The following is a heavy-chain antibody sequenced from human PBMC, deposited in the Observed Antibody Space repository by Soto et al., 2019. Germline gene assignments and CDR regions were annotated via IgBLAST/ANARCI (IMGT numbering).Heavy chain of an antibody. CDR2: IIPIFGTA. Sequence: SVKVSCKASGGTFSSYAISWVRQAPGQGLEWMGGIIPIFGTANYAQKFQGRVTITADKSTSTAYMELSSLRSEDTAVYYCARDGPSTMVRGVINYYGMDVWGQGTTVTVSS. CDR1: GGTFSSYA. V-gene: IGHV1-69*06. CDR3: ARDGPSTMVRGVINYYGMDV. D-gene: IGHD3-10*01. J-gene: IGHJ6*02.